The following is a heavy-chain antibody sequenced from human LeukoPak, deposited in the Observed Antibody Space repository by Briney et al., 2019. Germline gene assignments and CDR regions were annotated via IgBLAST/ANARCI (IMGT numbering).Heavy chain of an antibody. V-gene: IGHV3-66*01. CDR3: ARGDRGLVATIAY. D-gene: IGHD5-12*01. J-gene: IGHJ4*02. Sequence: GGSLRLSCAASGFTVSSNYMSWVRQAPGKGLEWVSVIYSGGSTYYADSVKGRFTISRDNSKNTLYLQMNSLRAEDTAMYYCARGDRGLVATIAYWGQGTLVTVSS. CDR2: IYSGGST. CDR1: GFTVSSNY.